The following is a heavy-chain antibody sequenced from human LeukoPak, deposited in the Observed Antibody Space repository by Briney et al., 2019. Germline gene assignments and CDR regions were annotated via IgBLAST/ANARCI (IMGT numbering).Heavy chain of an antibody. Sequence: ASVKVSCKASGYTFTSYDINWVRQAPGQGLEWMGIINPSGGSTSYAQKFQGRVTMTRDTSTSTVYMELSSLRSEDTAVYYCARDLKGFDYWGQGTLVTVSS. CDR3: ARDLKGFDY. V-gene: IGHV1-46*01. CDR2: INPSGGST. CDR1: GYTFTSYD. J-gene: IGHJ4*02.